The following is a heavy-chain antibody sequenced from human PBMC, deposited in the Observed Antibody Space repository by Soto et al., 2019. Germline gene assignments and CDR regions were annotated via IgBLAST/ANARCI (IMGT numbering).Heavy chain of an antibody. CDR2: IYYSGST. CDR1: GGSISSSSYY. CDR3: ARHTPAISISDN. J-gene: IGHJ4*02. V-gene: IGHV4-39*01. D-gene: IGHD2-15*01. Sequence: SETLSLTCTVSGGSISSSSYYWGWIRQPPGKGLEWIGSIYYSGSTYYNPSLKSRVTISVDTSKNQFSLKLGSVTAADTAVYYCARHTPAISISDNWGQGTLVTVSS.